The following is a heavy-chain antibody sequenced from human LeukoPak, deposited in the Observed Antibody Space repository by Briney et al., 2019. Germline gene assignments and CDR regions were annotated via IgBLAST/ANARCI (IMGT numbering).Heavy chain of an antibody. V-gene: IGHV4-39*07. D-gene: IGHD3-22*01. CDR2: IYYSGST. Sequence: PSETLSLTCTVSGGSISSGSYYWSWIRQPAGKGLEWIGSIYYSGSTYYNPSLKSRVTISVDTSKNQFSLKLSSVTAADTAVYYCARGPRRTMIVVVTQYYFDYWGQGTLVIVSS. CDR1: GGSISSGSYY. CDR3: ARGPRRTMIVVVTQYYFDY. J-gene: IGHJ4*02.